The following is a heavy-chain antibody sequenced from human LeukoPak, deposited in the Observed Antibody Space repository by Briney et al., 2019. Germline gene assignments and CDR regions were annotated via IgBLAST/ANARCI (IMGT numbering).Heavy chain of an antibody. D-gene: IGHD1-26*01. V-gene: IGHV1-18*01. Sequence: SXXASGXXFTXNGXSWVRQXPXQXXEXXXWIVAYNGDTKYAQKLQGRVTMTTDTSTSTSYMELRSLRSDDTAMYYCARLTGGSYLYFDYWGQGTLVTVSS. CDR3: ARLTGGSYLYFDY. CDR2: IVAYNGDT. J-gene: IGHJ4*02. CDR1: GXXFTXNG.